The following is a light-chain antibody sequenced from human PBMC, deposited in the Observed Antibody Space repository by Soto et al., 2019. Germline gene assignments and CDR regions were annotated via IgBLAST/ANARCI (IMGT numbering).Light chain of an antibody. V-gene: IGLV2-14*01. CDR1: SSDVGGYNY. CDR3: SSYTSNSTVV. Sequence: QSVLTQPASVSGSPGQSITISCTGTSSDVGGYNYVSWYQQHPGKAPKLMIYEVSNRPSGVSNRFSASKSGNTASLTISGLQAEDEADYYCSSYTSNSTVVFGGGTKLTVL. CDR2: EVS. J-gene: IGLJ2*01.